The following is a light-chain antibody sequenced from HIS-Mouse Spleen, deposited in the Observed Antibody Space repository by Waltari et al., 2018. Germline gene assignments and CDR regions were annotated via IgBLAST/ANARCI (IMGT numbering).Light chain of an antibody. J-gene: IGLJ3*02. Sequence: PGQRVTISCSGRSSNIGSNYVYWYQQLPGTAPKLLIYRNNQRPSGVPDRFSGSKSGTSASLAISGLRSEDEADYYCAAWDDSLSGWVFGGGTKLTVL. CDR3: AAWDDSLSGWV. CDR2: RNN. V-gene: IGLV1-47*01. CDR1: SSNIGSNY.